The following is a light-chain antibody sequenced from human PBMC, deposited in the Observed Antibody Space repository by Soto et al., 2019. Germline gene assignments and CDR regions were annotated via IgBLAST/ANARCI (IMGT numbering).Light chain of an antibody. Sequence: EIVLTQSPATLSLSPGERATLSCRGSQSVSSYLAWYQQKPGQAPRLLIYDASNRATGILTRFSGSGSGTDSTPTISSLEPEDFAVYYCQQRSNWPPLTFGGGTKVEIK. J-gene: IGKJ4*01. V-gene: IGKV3-11*01. CDR1: QSVSSY. CDR3: QQRSNWPPLT. CDR2: DAS.